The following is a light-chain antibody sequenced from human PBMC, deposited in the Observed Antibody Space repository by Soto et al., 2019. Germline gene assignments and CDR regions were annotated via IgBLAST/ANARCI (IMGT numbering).Light chain of an antibody. J-gene: IGKJ4*01. CDR2: DAS. CDR3: KQRDNWPLT. CDR1: QNVGSY. Sequence: EIVLTQSPATLSLSPGERATLSCRASQNVGSYLAWYQQKPGQAPRLLIYDASNRATGIPARFSGSGSGTDFTLTLTRLETEDFAVYYCKQRDNWPLTFGGGTKLEIK. V-gene: IGKV3-11*01.